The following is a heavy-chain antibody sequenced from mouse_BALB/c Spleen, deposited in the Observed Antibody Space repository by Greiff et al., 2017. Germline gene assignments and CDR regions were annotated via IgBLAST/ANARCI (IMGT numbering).Heavy chain of an antibody. CDR3: ALSGRYGSSYGFAY. V-gene: IGHV2-2*02. CDR1: GFSLTSYG. J-gene: IGHJ3*01. D-gene: IGHD1-1*01. CDR2: IWSGGST. Sequence: QVQLKESGPGLVQPSQSLSITCTVSGFSLTSYGVHWVRQSPGKGLEWLGVIWSGGSTDYNAAFISRLSISKDNSKSQVFFKMNSLQANDTAIYYCALSGRYGSSYGFAYWGQGTLVTVSA.